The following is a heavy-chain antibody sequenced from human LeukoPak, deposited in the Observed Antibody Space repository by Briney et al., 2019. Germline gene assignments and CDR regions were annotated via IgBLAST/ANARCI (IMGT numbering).Heavy chain of an antibody. D-gene: IGHD2-2*01. CDR1: GFTIGDSY. J-gene: IGHJ4*02. Sequence: GGSLRLSCAASGFTIGDSYMSWVRQAPGKGLEWISSISGSGTRIYYADSVKGRFTLSRDNAKNSHYLQMNSLRAEDTAVYYCARDVGEYCSSVSCYASDYWGQGTLVTVSS. V-gene: IGHV3-11*01. CDR3: ARDVGEYCSSVSCYASDY. CDR2: ISGSGTRI.